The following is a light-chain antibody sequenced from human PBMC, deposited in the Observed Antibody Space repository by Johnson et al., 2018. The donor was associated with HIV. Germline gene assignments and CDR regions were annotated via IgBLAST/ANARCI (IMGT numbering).Light chain of an antibody. CDR2: DNN. CDR3: GTWDSSLSAYV. CDR1: SSNIGNNY. J-gene: IGLJ1*01. Sequence: QSVLSQPPSVSAAPGQTVNISCSGSSSNIGNNYVSWYQQFPGTAPKILIYDNNKRPSGIPDRFSGSKSGTSATLGITGLQTGDEADYYCGTWDSSLSAYVFGTGTKVTVL. V-gene: IGLV1-51*01.